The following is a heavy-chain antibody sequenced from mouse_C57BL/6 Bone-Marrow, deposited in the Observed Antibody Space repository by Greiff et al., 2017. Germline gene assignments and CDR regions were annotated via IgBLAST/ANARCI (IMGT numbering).Heavy chain of an antibody. CDR1: GYTFTSYW. D-gene: IGHD1-1*01. J-gene: IGHJ2*01. Sequence: QVQLQQPGAELVKPGASVKMSCKASGYTFTSYWITWVKQRPGQGLEWIGDIYPGSGSTNYNEKFKSKATLTVDTSSSTAYMQLSSLTSEDSAVYYCAISVYYVISRFDYWCQGTTLTVAS. CDR2: IYPGSGST. V-gene: IGHV1-55*01. CDR3: AISVYYVISRFDY.